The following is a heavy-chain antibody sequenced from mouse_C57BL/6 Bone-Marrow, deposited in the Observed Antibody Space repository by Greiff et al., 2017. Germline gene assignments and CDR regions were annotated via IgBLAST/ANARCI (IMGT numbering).Heavy chain of an antibody. Sequence: VKLQESGAELARPGASVKMSCKASGYTFTSYTMHWVKQRPGQGLEWIGYINPSSGYTKYNQKFKDKATLTADKSSSTAYMPLSSLTSEDSAVYYCARACGSGYRFDYWGQGTTLTVSS. D-gene: IGHD1-1*01. CDR3: ARACGSGYRFDY. J-gene: IGHJ2*01. CDR1: GYTFTSYT. V-gene: IGHV1-4*01. CDR2: INPSSGYT.